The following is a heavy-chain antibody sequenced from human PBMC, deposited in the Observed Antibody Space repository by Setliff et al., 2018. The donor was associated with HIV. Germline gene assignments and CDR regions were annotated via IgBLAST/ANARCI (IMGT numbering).Heavy chain of an antibody. CDR1: GDSIGYYY. CDR3: ARDRIEVVVDGPHDVFDV. Sequence: SETLSLTCTVSGDSIGYYYWSWIRQPAGRGLEWMGRIHTSGSTNYNPSLTSRVTLSVDASKNQFFLKLTSLSAADTAVYYCARDRIEVVVDGPHDVFDVWGRGTTVTVSS. D-gene: IGHD2-15*01. V-gene: IGHV4-4*07. CDR2: IHTSGST. J-gene: IGHJ3*01.